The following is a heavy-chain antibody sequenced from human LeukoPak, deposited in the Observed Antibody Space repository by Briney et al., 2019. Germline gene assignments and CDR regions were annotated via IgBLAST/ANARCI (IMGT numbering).Heavy chain of an antibody. Sequence: GGSLRLSCAASGFTFSSYEMNWFRQAPGKGLEWVGRIKSKTDGGTTDYAAPVKGRFTISRDDSKNTLYLQMNSLKTEDTAVYYCTTEGGTMIVVVKGTFDYWGQGTLVTVSS. CDR3: TTEGGTMIVVVKGTFDY. CDR2: IKSKTDGGTT. D-gene: IGHD3-22*01. CDR1: GFTFSSYE. V-gene: IGHV3-15*01. J-gene: IGHJ4*02.